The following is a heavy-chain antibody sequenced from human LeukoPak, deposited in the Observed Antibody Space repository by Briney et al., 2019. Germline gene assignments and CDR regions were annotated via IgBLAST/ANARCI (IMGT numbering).Heavy chain of an antibody. CDR2: IYYSGST. V-gene: IGHV4-39*07. CDR1: GGSISSSSYY. Sequence: PSETLSLTCTVSGGSISSSSYYWGWIRQPPGKGLEWIGSIYYSGSTYYNPSLKSRVTISVDTSKNQFSLRLSSVTAADTAVYYCARARRGYISGPRAAFDIWGQGTMVTVSS. CDR3: ARARRGYISGPRAAFDI. J-gene: IGHJ3*02. D-gene: IGHD6-19*01.